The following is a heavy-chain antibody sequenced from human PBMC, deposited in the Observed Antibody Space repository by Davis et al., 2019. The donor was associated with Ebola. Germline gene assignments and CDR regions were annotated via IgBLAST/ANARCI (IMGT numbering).Heavy chain of an antibody. CDR2: ISSSSSTI. CDR3: ARGLELRNYYYYGMDV. Sequence: GESLKISCAASGFTFSSYAMSWVRQAPGKGLEWVSSISSSSSTIYYADSVKGRFTISRDNAKNSLYLQMNSLRAEDTAVYYCARGLELRNYYYYGMDVWGQGTTVTVSS. J-gene: IGHJ6*02. D-gene: IGHD1-7*01. CDR1: GFTFSSYA. V-gene: IGHV3-21*04.